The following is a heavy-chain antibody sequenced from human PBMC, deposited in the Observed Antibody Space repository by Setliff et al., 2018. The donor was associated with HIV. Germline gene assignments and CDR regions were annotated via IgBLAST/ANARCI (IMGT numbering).Heavy chain of an antibody. J-gene: IGHJ4*02. Sequence: SETLSLTCAVYGGSFSGYYWSWIRQSPGKGLEWIGEINHTGSTNYIPSLKSRLTMSVDTSKNQFSMKLSSVTAADTAVYYCARPEQANDWGYYFDSWGQGTLVTVSS. CDR1: GGSFSGYY. CDR2: INHTGST. CDR3: ARPEQANDWGYYFDS. V-gene: IGHV4-34*01. D-gene: IGHD7-27*01.